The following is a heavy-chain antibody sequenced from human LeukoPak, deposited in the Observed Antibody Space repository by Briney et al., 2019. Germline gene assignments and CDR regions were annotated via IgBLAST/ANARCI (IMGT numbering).Heavy chain of an antibody. J-gene: IGHJ4*02. V-gene: IGHV1-18*01. D-gene: IGHD2-2*01. CDR3: ARDSPPREDIVVVPAATGFDY. CDR2: ISDYNGNT. Sequence: GASVKVSCKASGYTFTSYGISWVRQAPGQGREWMGWISDYNGNTNNTQKLQGRVTITTDTSTSIAYMELRSLRSDDTAVYYRARDSPPREDIVVVPAATGFDYWGQRTLVTVSS. CDR1: GYTFTSYG.